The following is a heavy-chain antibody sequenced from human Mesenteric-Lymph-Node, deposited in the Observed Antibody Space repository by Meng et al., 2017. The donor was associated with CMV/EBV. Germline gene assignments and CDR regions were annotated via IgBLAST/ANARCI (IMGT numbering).Heavy chain of an antibody. J-gene: IGHJ4*02. D-gene: IGHD2-21*01. CDR1: GGSFSGYY. Sequence: LHCAVYGGSFSGYYWSWIRQPPGKGLEWIGEINHSGSTNYNPSLKSRVTISVDTSKNQFSLKLSSVTAADTAVYYCARSASWGGFDYWGQGTLVTVSS. V-gene: IGHV4-34*01. CDR2: INHSGST. CDR3: ARSASWGGFDY.